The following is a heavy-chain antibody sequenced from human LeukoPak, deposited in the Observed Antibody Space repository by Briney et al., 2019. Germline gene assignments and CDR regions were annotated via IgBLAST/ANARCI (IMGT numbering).Heavy chain of an antibody. J-gene: IGHJ3*02. V-gene: IGHV1-69*13. CDR3: AREDYYDSSGYHDAFDI. D-gene: IGHD3-22*01. Sequence: SVKVSCKASGGTFSSYAISWVRQAPGQGLEWMGGIIPIFGTANYAQEFQGRVTITADESTSTAYMELSSLRSEDTAVYYCAREDYYDSSGYHDAFDIWGQGTMVTVSS. CDR1: GGTFSSYA. CDR2: IIPIFGTA.